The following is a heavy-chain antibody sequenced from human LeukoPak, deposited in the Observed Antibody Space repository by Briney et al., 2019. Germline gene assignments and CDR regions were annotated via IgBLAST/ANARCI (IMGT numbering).Heavy chain of an antibody. Sequence: PAETLSLTCTVSGGSISSYYWSWIRQPPGKGLQWIAYIYYSGSTNYNPSLKSRFTITSETSKNQFSLKLSSVTAADPTVYYSARVKRGLISYGMDVWGPGTTVTVSS. J-gene: IGHJ6*01. CDR1: GGSISSYY. CDR2: IYYSGST. D-gene: IGHD1-1*01. V-gene: IGHV4-59*01. CDR3: ARVKRGLISYGMDV.